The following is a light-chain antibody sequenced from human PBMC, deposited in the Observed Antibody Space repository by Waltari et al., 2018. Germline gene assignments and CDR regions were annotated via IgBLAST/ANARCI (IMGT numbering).Light chain of an antibody. CDR1: QDISNH. J-gene: IGKJ1*01. CDR2: DAS. V-gene: IGKV1-33*01. Sequence: DIQMTQSPSSLSAFLGDRVTITCQASQDISNHLNWYQLKPGKAPKVLIYDASNLETGVPSRFSGSGSGTEFTFTISSLQPGDIATYYCHQYDNLPFETFGQGTTVEIK. CDR3: HQYDNLPFET.